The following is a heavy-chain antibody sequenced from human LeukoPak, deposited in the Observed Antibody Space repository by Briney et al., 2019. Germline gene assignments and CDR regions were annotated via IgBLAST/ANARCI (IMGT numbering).Heavy chain of an antibody. J-gene: IGHJ4*02. Sequence: PSETLSLTCAVYGGSFSGYYWSWIRQPPGKGLEWIGEINHSGSTNYNPSLKSRVTISVDTSKNQFSLKLSSATAADTAVYYCARWVLYYFDYWGQGTLVTVSS. CDR2: INHSGST. D-gene: IGHD2-8*02. CDR1: GGSFSGYY. CDR3: ARWVLYYFDY. V-gene: IGHV4-34*01.